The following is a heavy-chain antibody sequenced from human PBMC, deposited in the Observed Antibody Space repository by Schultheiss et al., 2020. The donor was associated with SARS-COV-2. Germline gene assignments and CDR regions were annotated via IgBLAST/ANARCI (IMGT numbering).Heavy chain of an antibody. CDR2: ISGSGGST. D-gene: IGHD3-10*01. CDR3: ARAAYGLGSSIYYGLDV. V-gene: IGHV3-23*01. Sequence: SCAASGFTFSSYAMSWVRQAPGKGLEWVSAISGSGGSTYYADSVKGRFIISRDNSKNTLYLQMNSLRAEDSAVYYCARAAYGLGSSIYYGLDVWGQGTTVTVSS. CDR1: GFTFSSYA. J-gene: IGHJ6*02.